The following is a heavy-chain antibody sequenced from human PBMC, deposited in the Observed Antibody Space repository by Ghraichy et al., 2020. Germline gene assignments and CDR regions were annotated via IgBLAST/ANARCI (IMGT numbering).Heavy chain of an antibody. J-gene: IGHJ4*02. Sequence: SQTLSLTCTVSGGSTSNYYWSWIRRPPGKGLEWIGSIYYSGSTYYSPSLKSRVTISINTSKNQFSLKLSSVTAADTALYYCARDQGGGSSDFWGLGTLVTVSS. CDR2: IYYSGST. CDR3: ARDQGGGSSDF. CDR1: GGSTSNYY. V-gene: IGHV4-59*12. D-gene: IGHD1-26*01.